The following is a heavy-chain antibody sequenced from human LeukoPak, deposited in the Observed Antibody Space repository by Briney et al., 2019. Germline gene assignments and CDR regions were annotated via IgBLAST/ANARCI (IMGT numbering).Heavy chain of an antibody. J-gene: IGHJ6*04. CDR1: ALSFSSYY. V-gene: IGHV4-34*01. Sequence: SETLSLTCAVYALSFSSYYWNWIRQPPGKGLEWIGETSHSGSGNYNPSLKSRVIISGDKSKNQFSLKLGSVTGADTAVYYCARGQADSMVRGFFDYYYHYSGLDVWGKGTTVTVSS. D-gene: IGHD3-10*01. CDR3: ARGQADSMVRGFFDYYYHYSGLDV. CDR2: TSHSGSG.